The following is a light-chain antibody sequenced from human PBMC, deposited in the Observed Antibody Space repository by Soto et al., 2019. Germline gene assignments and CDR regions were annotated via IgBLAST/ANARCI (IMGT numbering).Light chain of an antibody. J-gene: IGLJ2*01. CDR3: CSYAGSYVV. CDR2: DVS. V-gene: IGLV2-11*01. Sequence: QSALTQPRSASGSPGQSVTISCTGTSSDVGGYNYVSWYQQHPGKAPKLMIYDVSKRPSGVPDRFSGSKSGNTASLTISGLQAEDEADYYCCSYAGSYVVFGGGTQLTVL. CDR1: SSDVGGYNY.